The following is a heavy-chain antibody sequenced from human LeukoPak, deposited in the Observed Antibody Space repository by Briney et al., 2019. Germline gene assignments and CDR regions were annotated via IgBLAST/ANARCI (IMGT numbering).Heavy chain of an antibody. J-gene: IGHJ6*03. V-gene: IGHV1-24*01. Sequence: ASVKVSCKVSGYTLTELSMHWVRQAPGKGLEWMGGFDPEDGETIYAQKFQGRVTMTEDTSTDTAYMELSSLRSEDTAVYYCATSSNLSPYGSGYRTNYYYYYMDVWGKGTTVTVSS. CDR2: FDPEDGET. CDR1: GYTLTELS. D-gene: IGHD3-10*01. CDR3: ATSSNLSPYGSGYRTNYYYYYMDV.